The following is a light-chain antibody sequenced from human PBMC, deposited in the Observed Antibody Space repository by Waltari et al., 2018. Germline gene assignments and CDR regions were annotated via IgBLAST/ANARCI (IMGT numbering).Light chain of an antibody. CDR3: QKYVSLPAT. CDR1: QSVGRY. CDR2: DAS. J-gene: IGKJ1*01. Sequence: LVLTQSPGTLALSPGERATLPCRASQSVGRYLAWYQQKPGQAPRFIIYDASTRATGIPHSFSGSGSGTDFSLTISRLEPEDFAVYYCQKYVSLPATFGQGTKVEVK. V-gene: IGKV3-20*01.